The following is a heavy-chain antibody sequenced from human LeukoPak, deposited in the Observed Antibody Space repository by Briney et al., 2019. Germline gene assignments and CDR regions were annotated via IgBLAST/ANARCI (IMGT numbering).Heavy chain of an antibody. V-gene: IGHV4-4*02. J-gene: IGHJ4*02. CDR2: IYHGGST. Sequence: SETLSLTCAVSGDSISNSHWWSWVRQPPRRGLEWIGEIYHGGSTNFNPSLKSRVTISVDRSNNQFSLRLTSVTAADTAVYYCARGEEHGSGTVHFDYWGQGTLVTVSS. CDR1: GDSISNSHW. D-gene: IGHD3-10*01. CDR3: ARGEEHGSGTVHFDY.